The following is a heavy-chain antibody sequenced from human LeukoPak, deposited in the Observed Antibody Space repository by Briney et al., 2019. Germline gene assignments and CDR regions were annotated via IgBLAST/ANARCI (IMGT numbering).Heavy chain of an antibody. Sequence: GASVNVSCKASGYTFTSYGISWVRQAPGQGPEWMGWINPNSGGTNYAQKFQGRVTMTRETSISTAYMGLSRLRSDDTAVYYYAALVRDAFDIWGQGTMVTVSS. D-gene: IGHD3-16*02. V-gene: IGHV1-2*02. J-gene: IGHJ3*02. CDR1: GYTFTSYG. CDR3: AALVRDAFDI. CDR2: INPNSGGT.